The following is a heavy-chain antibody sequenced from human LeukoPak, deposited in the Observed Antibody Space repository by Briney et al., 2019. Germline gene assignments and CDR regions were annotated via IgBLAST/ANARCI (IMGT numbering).Heavy chain of an antibody. CDR3: ARTAMGQSYVDY. D-gene: IGHD5-18*01. CDR2: IYHSGST. CDR1: GGSISSGGYS. J-gene: IGHJ4*02. V-gene: IGHV4-30-2*01. Sequence: PSETLSLTCAVSGGSISSGGYSWSWIRQPPGKGLEWIGYIYHSGSTYYNPSLKSRVTISVDRSKNQFSLKLSSVTAADTAVYYCARTAMGQSYVDYWGQGTLVTVSS.